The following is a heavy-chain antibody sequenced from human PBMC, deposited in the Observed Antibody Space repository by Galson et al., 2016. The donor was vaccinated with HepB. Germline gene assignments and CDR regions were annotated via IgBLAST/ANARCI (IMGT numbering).Heavy chain of an antibody. CDR1: GFTFSNYD. D-gene: IGHD1-14*01. CDR2: IGPAGDT. Sequence: SLRLSCAASGFTFSNYDMHWVRQPIGKGLEWVSAIGPAGDTYSPDSVRGRLTISRDNAKNSLYLQMNSLRAGDTAVYYCARAYGASGPLEYWGQGILVTVSS. CDR3: ARAYGASGPLEY. J-gene: IGHJ4*02. V-gene: IGHV3-13*01.